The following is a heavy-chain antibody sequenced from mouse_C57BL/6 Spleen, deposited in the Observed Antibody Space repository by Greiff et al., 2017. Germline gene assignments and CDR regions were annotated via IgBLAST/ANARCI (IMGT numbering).Heavy chain of an antibody. CDR3: TRLSSNWDEDY. J-gene: IGHJ2*01. Sequence: QVQLQQPGAELVKPGASVKLSCKASGYTFTSYWMHWVKQRPGQGLEWIGMIHPNSGSTNYNEKFQSKAPLTVNKSSSTSYMQLSSLTSEDSAVYYCTRLSSNWDEDYWGQGTTLTVSS. D-gene: IGHD4-1*01. CDR1: GYTFTSYW. V-gene: IGHV1-64*01. CDR2: IHPNSGST.